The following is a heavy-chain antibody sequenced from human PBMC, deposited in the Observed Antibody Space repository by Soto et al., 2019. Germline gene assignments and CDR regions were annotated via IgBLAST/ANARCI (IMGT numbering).Heavy chain of an antibody. CDR2: INHSGST. Sequence: SETLSLTCAVYGGSFSGYYWSWIRQPPGKGLEWIGEINHSGSTNYNPSLKSRVTISVDTSKNQFSLKLSSVTAADTAVYYCARAGRSRYCSSTSCYRTYYYYYYGMDVWGQGTTVT. J-gene: IGHJ6*02. D-gene: IGHD2-2*01. V-gene: IGHV4-34*01. CDR1: GGSFSGYY. CDR3: ARAGRSRYCSSTSCYRTYYYYYYGMDV.